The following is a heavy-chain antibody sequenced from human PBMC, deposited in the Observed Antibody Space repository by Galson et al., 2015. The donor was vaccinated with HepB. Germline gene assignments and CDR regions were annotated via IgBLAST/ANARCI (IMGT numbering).Heavy chain of an antibody. CDR1: GYTFTSYA. D-gene: IGHD1-14*01. CDR3: ARDISPVILPDGEPEQFQGVDY. J-gene: IGHJ4*02. V-gene: IGHV1-3*01. Sequence: SVKVSCKASGYTFTSYAMHWVRQAPGQRLEWMGWINAGNGNTKYSQKFQGRVTITRDTSASTAYMELSSLRSEDTAVYYCARDISPVILPDGEPEQFQGVDYWGQGTLVTVSS. CDR2: INAGNGNT.